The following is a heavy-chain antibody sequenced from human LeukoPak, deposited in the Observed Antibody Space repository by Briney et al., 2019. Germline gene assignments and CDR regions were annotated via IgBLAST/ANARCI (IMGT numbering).Heavy chain of an antibody. D-gene: IGHD2-21*02. CDR3: ARRLQSGGYYYYSIDV. V-gene: IGHV1-69*13. Sequence: SVKVSCKAPGGTFNIDALNWVRQAPGQGLEWLGGITPIFGTPSYAQKFKGRVTITADESTNTGYMELSSLRSEDTAVYYCARRLQSGGYYYYSIDVWGPGTTVAVSS. CDR2: ITPIFGTP. J-gene: IGHJ6*02. CDR1: GGTFNIDA.